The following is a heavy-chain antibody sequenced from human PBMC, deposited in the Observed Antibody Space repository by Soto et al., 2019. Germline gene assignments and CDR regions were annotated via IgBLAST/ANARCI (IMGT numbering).Heavy chain of an antibody. J-gene: IGHJ4*01. V-gene: IGHV6-1*01. CDR1: GDSVSSNSAG. CDR2: TYYRSKWYY. CDR3: ARGEQYSGRIFDY. D-gene: IGHD1-26*01. Sequence: SQTLSLTCASTGDSVSSNSAGWSWVRQSPSRGLEWLGRTYYRSKWYYEYAVSVRGRITINPDTSKNQYSLQLNSVTPEDTAVYFCARGEQYSGRIFDYWGQGTLVTVS.